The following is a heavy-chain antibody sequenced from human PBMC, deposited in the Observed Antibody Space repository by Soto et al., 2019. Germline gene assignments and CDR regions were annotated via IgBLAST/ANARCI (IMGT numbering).Heavy chain of an antibody. J-gene: IGHJ4*02. CDR2: ISSDASHR. Sequence: GGSLRLSCVASGFTFTTYTFHWVRQAPGKGLEWVAVISSDASHRYYADSVKDRFTISRDNSKNIVYLEMNSLRVDDTAVYYCVRWERGTSVETTVHYFDDWGQGALVTVSS. CDR3: VRWERGTSVETTVHYFDD. D-gene: IGHD4-4*01. CDR1: GFTFTTYT. V-gene: IGHV3-30-3*01.